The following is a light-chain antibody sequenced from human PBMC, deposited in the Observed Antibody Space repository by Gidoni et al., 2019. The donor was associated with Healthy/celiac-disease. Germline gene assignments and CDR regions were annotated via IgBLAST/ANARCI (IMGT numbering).Light chain of an antibody. Sequence: DSVMTQFPDSLAVSMGERATINCKSSQRVFYSSNNKNYLAWYQQTPGQPPKLLIYWESTRESGVPDRFSGSGSGTDFTLTISSLQAEDVAVYYCQQYYSTPLTFGGGTKVEIK. CDR3: QQYYSTPLT. CDR1: QRVFYSSNNKNY. V-gene: IGKV4-1*01. CDR2: WES. J-gene: IGKJ4*01.